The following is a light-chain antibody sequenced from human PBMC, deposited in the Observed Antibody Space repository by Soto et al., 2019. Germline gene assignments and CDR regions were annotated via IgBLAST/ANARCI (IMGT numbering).Light chain of an antibody. CDR1: QSVSSN. CDR3: QQYGETPWT. J-gene: IGKJ1*01. V-gene: IGKV3D-15*01. CDR2: GTF. Sequence: EIVMTQSPATVSVSPGERVTLSCRASQSVSSNLAWYQQKPGQAPRLLIYGTFTRATGIPDRFSGSGSGTDFTLTISRLEPGDFAVYYCQQYGETPWTFGEGTKVAIK.